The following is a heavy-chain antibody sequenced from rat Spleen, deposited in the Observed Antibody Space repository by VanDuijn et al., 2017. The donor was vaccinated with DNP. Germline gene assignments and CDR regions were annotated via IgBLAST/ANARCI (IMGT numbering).Heavy chain of an antibody. V-gene: IGHV5-27*01. CDR1: GFTFSAYY. CDR3: TRDPLLLGFDY. J-gene: IGHJ2*01. CDR2: INTSGGTT. D-gene: IGHD1-1*01. Sequence: EVQLVESGGGLVQPGRSLKLSCAASGFTFSAYYMAWVRQAPAKGLEWVATINTSGGTTYYRDSVKGRFTISRDNAKSTLYLQMNSLRSEDTATYYCTRDPLLLGFDYWGQGVMVTVSS.